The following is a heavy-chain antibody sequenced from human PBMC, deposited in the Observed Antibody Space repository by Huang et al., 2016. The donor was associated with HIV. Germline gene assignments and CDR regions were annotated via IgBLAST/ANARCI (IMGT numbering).Heavy chain of an antibody. D-gene: IGHD1-26*01. CDR1: GFTVSSNY. CDR2: SYSDDST. CDR3: AAQWELRGGVDF. Sequence: EVQLVESGGGLIQPGGSLRLSCAASGFTVSSNYMGWVRQAPGKGLVCVSVSYSDDSTYVADSVKGRFTISRDNSKNTLYLQMNSLRAEDTAVYYCAAQWELRGGVDFWGQGTLVTVSS. V-gene: IGHV3-53*01. J-gene: IGHJ4*02.